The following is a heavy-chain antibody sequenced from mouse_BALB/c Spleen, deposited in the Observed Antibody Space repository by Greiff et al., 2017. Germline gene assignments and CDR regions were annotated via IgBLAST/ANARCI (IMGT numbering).Heavy chain of an antibody. CDR1: GYTFSSYW. Sequence: QVQLQQSGAELMKPGASVKISCKATGYTFSSYWIEWVKQRPGHGLEWIGEILPGSGSTNYNEKFKGKATFTADTSSNTAYMQLSSLTSEDSAVYYCARPGKNYAMDYWGQGTSVTVSS. CDR3: ARPGKNYAMDY. CDR2: ILPGSGST. D-gene: IGHD4-1*01. V-gene: IGHV1-9*01. J-gene: IGHJ4*01.